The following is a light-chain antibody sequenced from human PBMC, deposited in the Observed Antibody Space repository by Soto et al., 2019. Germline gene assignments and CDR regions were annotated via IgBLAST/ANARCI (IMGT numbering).Light chain of an antibody. V-gene: IGKV1-12*01. Sequence: DIQMTQSPSSVSASVGDRVTITCRASQGISSWLGWYQQKPGKAPKLLIYAASNLENGVPSRFSGSGYGTDFTLTLSSLQPEDFATYYCQQGNSFPITFGQGTRLEIK. CDR3: QQGNSFPIT. CDR1: QGISSW. J-gene: IGKJ5*01. CDR2: AAS.